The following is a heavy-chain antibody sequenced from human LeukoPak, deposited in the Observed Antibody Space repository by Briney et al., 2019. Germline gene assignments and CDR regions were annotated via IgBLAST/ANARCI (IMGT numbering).Heavy chain of an antibody. CDR2: TYYRSKWYN. Sequence: SQTLSLTCAISGDNVSSNSAAWNRIRQSPSRGLEWLGRTYYRSKWYNDYAVSVKSRITINPDTSKNQFSLQLNSVTPEDTAVYYCARGIGLWLFLWGQGTLVTVSS. CDR1: GDNVSSNSAA. V-gene: IGHV6-1*01. CDR3: ARGIGLWLFL. J-gene: IGHJ4*02. D-gene: IGHD5-18*01.